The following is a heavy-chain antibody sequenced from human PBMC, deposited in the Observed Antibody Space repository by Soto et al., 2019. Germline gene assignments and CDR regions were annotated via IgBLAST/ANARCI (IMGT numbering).Heavy chain of an antibody. J-gene: IGHJ6*02. Sequence: EVQLVESGGGLVQPGGSLRLSCAASGFTFSSYSMNWVRQAPGKGLEWVSYISSSSSTIYYADSVKGRFTISRDNAKNALYLHMKSLRDEDTAVYYCARGPPRYCGGDCQSDYYYYGLDVWGQGTTVTVSS. V-gene: IGHV3-48*02. CDR3: ARGPPRYCGGDCQSDYYYYGLDV. D-gene: IGHD2-21*02. CDR2: ISSSSSTI. CDR1: GFTFSSYS.